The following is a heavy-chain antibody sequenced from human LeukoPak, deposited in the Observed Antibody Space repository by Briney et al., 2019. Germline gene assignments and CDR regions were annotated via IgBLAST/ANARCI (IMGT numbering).Heavy chain of an antibody. J-gene: IGHJ4*02. D-gene: IGHD2-15*01. CDR3: AKDDTLGYCSGGSCSPDY. CDR2: ISYDGSNK. CDR1: GFTFSSYG. V-gene: IGHV3-30*18. Sequence: GGSLRLSCAASGFTFSSYGMHWVRQAPGKGLEWVAVISYDGSNKYYADSVKGRFTISRDNSKNTLYLQMNSLRAEDTAVYYCAKDDTLGYCSGGSCSPDYWGQGTLVTVSS.